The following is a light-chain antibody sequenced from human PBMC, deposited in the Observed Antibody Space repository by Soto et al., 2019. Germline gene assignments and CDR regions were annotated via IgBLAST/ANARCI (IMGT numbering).Light chain of an antibody. V-gene: IGKV3-15*01. CDR1: HNINTS. CDR2: GAS. J-gene: IGKJ5*01. CDR3: QQYYNWPPT. Sequence: EIAMTHSPATLSVSPCDIATLSCSPGHNINTSLAGYQQQPAQTPRLLFYGASTGATGLPARFCGSGAGAEFTLTIISLQAEDYAVSYCQQYYNWPPTFGQGTRLEIK.